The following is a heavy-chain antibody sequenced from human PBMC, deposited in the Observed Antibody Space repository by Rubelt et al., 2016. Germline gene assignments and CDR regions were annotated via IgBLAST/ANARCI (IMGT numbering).Heavy chain of an antibody. CDR1: GYTFSTYG. Sequence: QVQLVQSGAEVKKPGASVRVSCKPSGYTFSTYGISWVRQAPGPGLEWMGWISAYNGNTDYAQRVPGRVTLTTETSTSTAYMELRSLRSDDTAVYYCARDEPYSSSWYDYWGQGTLVTVSS. D-gene: IGHD6-13*01. V-gene: IGHV1-18*04. CDR3: ARDEPYSSSWYDY. CDR2: ISAYNGNT. J-gene: IGHJ4*02.